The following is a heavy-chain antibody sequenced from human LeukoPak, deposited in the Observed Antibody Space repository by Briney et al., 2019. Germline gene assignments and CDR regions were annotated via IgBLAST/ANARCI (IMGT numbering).Heavy chain of an antibody. V-gene: IGHV3-48*01. CDR1: GFTFSSYS. D-gene: IGHD3-22*01. Sequence: GRSLRLSCAASGFTFSSYSINWVRQAPGKGLEWVSYISSSSTTIYYADSVKGRFTISRDNAKNSLYLQMNSLRADDTAVYYCARDHHRRLYDSQARDTFDIWGQGTMVTVSS. CDR3: ARDHHRRLYDSQARDTFDI. CDR2: ISSSSTTI. J-gene: IGHJ3*02.